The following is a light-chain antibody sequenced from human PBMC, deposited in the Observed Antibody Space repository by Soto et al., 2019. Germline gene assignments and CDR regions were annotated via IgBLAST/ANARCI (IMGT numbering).Light chain of an antibody. J-gene: IGKJ1*01. CDR1: QGLVYSDGSTY. CDR2: KVS. Sequence: DVAMSHCPLHRHVNLAQPASTSCRSGQGLVYSDGSTYLNWFQQRSGQSPRRLIYKVSNRDSGVPDRFSGSGSGANFTLNISRVEAEDVGVYYCMQGTHWPRTFGQGTKVDI. CDR3: MQGTHWPRT. V-gene: IGKV2-30*01.